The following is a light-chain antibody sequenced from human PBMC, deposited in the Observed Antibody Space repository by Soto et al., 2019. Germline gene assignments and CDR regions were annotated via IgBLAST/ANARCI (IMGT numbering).Light chain of an antibody. CDR1: SSDVGGYNY. CDR3: SSYTSSSTLV. CDR2: DVS. V-gene: IGLV2-14*01. J-gene: IGLJ2*01. Sequence: QSALTQPASVSGSPGQSITISCTGTSSDVGGYNYVSWYQQHPGKAPKLVIYDVSNRPSGISTRFSGFKSGNTASLTISGLQAEDEADYYCSSYTSSSTLVFGGGTKLTVL.